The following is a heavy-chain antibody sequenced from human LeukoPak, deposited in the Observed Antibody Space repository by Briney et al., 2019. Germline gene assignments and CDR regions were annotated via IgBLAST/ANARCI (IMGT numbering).Heavy chain of an antibody. Sequence: PSETLSLTCTVSGGSISSYYWSWIRQPPGKGLEWIGYIYYSGSTNYNPSLKSRVTISVDTSKNQFSLKLSSVTAADTAVYYCARLAKYYYGSGSFAPIADIWGQGTMVIVSS. CDR1: GGSISSYY. CDR3: ARLAKYYYGSGSFAPIADI. V-gene: IGHV4-59*01. CDR2: IYYSGST. D-gene: IGHD3-10*01. J-gene: IGHJ3*02.